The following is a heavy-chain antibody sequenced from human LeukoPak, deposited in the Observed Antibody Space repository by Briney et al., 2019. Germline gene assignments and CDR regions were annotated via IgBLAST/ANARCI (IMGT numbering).Heavy chain of an antibody. CDR2: INPSGGST. CDR3: ARGNSTVTPFDY. CDR1: GYTFTSYY. D-gene: IGHD2/OR15-2a*01. V-gene: IGHV1-46*01. Sequence: GASVKVSCKASGYTFTSYYMHWVRQAPGQGLEWMGIINPSGGSTSYAQKFQGRVTMTRDMSTSTVYMELSSLRSEDAAVYYCARGNSTVTPFDYWGQGTLVTVSS. J-gene: IGHJ4*02.